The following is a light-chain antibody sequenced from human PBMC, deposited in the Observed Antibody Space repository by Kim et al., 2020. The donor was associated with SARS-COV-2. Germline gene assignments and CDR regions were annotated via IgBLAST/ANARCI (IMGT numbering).Light chain of an antibody. CDR1: QSLSSSD. Sequence: IVLTQSPGTLSVSPGERATLSCRASQSLSSSDLSWYQQKPGQAPRHLIYSTTTRVTGIPDRFSGSGSGTDFTLTISRLEPEDFAVYYCQQYGSSRTFGQGTKVDIK. J-gene: IGKJ2*01. V-gene: IGKV3-20*01. CDR2: STT. CDR3: QQYGSSRT.